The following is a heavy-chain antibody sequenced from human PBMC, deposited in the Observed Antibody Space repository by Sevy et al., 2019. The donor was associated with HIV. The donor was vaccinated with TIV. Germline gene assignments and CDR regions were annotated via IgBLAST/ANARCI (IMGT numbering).Heavy chain of an antibody. Sequence: GGSLRLSCVASGFTFSSYAMHWVRQAPGKGLEWVAVISYDGSNKYYADSVKGRFTISRDNSKNTLYLQMNSLRAEDTAVYYCARDPGYCSGGSCYVPSGMDVWGQGTTVTVSS. J-gene: IGHJ6*02. D-gene: IGHD2-15*01. CDR2: ISYDGSNK. V-gene: IGHV3-30*04. CDR1: GFTFSSYA. CDR3: ARDPGYCSGGSCYVPSGMDV.